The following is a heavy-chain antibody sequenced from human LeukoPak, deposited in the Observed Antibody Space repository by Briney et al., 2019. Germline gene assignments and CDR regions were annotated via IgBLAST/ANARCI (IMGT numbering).Heavy chain of an antibody. Sequence: PSETLSLTCAVYGGSFSGYYWSWIRQPPGKGLEWIGEINHSGSTNYNPSLKSRVTISVDTSKNQISLKLSSVTAADTAVYYCARGRPVPRRRYGMDVWGQGTTVTVSS. J-gene: IGHJ6*02. CDR2: INHSGST. CDR1: GGSFSGYY. D-gene: IGHD1-14*01. CDR3: ARGRPVPRRRYGMDV. V-gene: IGHV4-34*01.